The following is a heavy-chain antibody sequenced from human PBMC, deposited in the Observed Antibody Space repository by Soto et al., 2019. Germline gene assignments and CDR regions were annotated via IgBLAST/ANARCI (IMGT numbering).Heavy chain of an antibody. CDR2: IYWDDDK. D-gene: IGHD3-3*01. Sequence: QITLNASGPTVVKPTETLTLTCTFSGFSLTTSGVGVGWVLQSPGKAPEWLAFIYWDDDKHYSTSLKSRLTITTDTSKNLVVLTMANVDPADTATYSCAHRVLRAVFGLVTTTAIYFDFWGQGTPVVVSS. CDR1: GFSLTTSGVG. V-gene: IGHV2-5*02. J-gene: IGHJ4*02. CDR3: AHRVLRAVFGLVTTTAIYFDF.